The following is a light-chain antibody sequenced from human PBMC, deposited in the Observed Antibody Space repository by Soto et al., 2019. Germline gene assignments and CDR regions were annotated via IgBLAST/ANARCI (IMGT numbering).Light chain of an antibody. CDR2: KAS. CDR1: QSIGRW. J-gene: IGKJ3*01. Sequence: DIQMTQSPSTLSASVGDRVTITCRASQSIGRWLAWYQQKPGKAPKLLIYKASTLESGVPSRFSGSGSGTDFTLTISSLQPDDFATYYCHQYNSNSDISFGPGTKVDIK. CDR3: HQYNSNSDIS. V-gene: IGKV1-5*03.